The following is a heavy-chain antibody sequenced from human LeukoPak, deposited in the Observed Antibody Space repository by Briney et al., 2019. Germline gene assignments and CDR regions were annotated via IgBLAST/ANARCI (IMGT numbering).Heavy chain of an antibody. CDR2: IRYDGSNK. J-gene: IGHJ6*03. CDR3: AKAVTPHFYYYYYMDV. Sequence: GGSLRLSCAASGFAFSSYGMHWVRQAPGKGLEWVAFIRYDGSNKYYADSVKGRFTISRDNSKNTLYLQMNSLRAEDTAVYYCAKAVTPHFYYYYYMDVWGKGTTVTISS. V-gene: IGHV3-30*02. CDR1: GFAFSSYG. D-gene: IGHD4-17*01.